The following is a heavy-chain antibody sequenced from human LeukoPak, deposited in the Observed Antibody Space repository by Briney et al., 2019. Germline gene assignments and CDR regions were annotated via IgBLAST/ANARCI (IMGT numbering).Heavy chain of an antibody. CDR2: IYYTGST. Sequence: SETLSLTCTVSGGSISRDYWSWIRQPPGKGLEWIGYIYYTGSTNYNPSLNSRVTISLETSKNQFSLKLSSVTAADTAVYYCARGIYCSSTSCSGFDPWGQGTLVTVSS. J-gene: IGHJ5*02. V-gene: IGHV4-59*01. CDR3: ARGIYCSSTSCSGFDP. D-gene: IGHD2-2*01. CDR1: GGSISRDY.